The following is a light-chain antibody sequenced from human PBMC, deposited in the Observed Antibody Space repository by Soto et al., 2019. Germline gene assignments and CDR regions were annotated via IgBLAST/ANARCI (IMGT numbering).Light chain of an antibody. J-gene: IGKJ4*01. V-gene: IGKV3-11*01. CDR1: QSVSSY. CDR2: DAS. Sequence: EIVLTQSPATLSLSPGERATLSCRASQSVSSYLAWYQQRPGQAPRLLIYDASNRATGIPARFSGSGSGTDFTLTISSLEPEDFAVYYCQQRTGWPPLTFGGGTKAEIK. CDR3: QQRTGWPPLT.